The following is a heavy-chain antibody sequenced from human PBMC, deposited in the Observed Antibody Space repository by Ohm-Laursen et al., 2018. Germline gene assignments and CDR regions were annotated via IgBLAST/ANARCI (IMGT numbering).Heavy chain of an antibody. D-gene: IGHD6-6*01. J-gene: IGHJ4*02. Sequence: SSLRLSCAASGFTFSSYGMHWVRQAPGKGLEWVAVISYDGSNKYYADSVEGRFTISRDNSKNTLYLQMNSLRAEDTAVYYRAKDYRSFLYYFDYWGQGTLVTVSS. CDR1: GFTFSSYG. CDR3: AKDYRSFLYYFDY. CDR2: ISYDGSNK. V-gene: IGHV3-30*18.